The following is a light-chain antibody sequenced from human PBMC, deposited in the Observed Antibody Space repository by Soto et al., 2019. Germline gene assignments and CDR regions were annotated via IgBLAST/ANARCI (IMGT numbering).Light chain of an antibody. CDR3: QQYGGSPGT. CDR1: QSVGSNY. J-gene: IGKJ1*01. CDR2: DAS. V-gene: IGKV3-20*01. Sequence: EIVLTQSPGTLSLPPGERATLSCRASQSVGSNYLAWYQQRPGQAPRLLIYDASSRATGVPDRFSGSGSGTDFTLTISRLEPEDFAVYYCQQYGGSPGTLGQGTKVDIK.